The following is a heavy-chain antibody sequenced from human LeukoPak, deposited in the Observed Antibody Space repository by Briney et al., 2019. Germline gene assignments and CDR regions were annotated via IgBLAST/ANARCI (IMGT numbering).Heavy chain of an antibody. CDR3: ARYGVGDYFDY. D-gene: IGHD3-16*01. CDR2: ISSSSSYI. J-gene: IGHJ4*02. V-gene: IGHV3-21*01. Sequence: GGSLTLSCAVSGFTFSSYAMSWVRQAPGKGLEWVSSISSSSSYIYYADSVKGRFTISRDNAKNSLYLQMNSLRAEDTAVYYCARYGVGDYFDYWGQGTLVTVSS. CDR1: GFTFSSYA.